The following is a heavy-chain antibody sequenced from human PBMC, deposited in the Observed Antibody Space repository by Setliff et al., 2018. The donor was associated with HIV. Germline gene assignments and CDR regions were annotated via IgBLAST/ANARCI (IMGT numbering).Heavy chain of an antibody. CDR1: GGSISSSDYH. Sequence: SETLSLTCSVSGGSISSSDYHWGWIRQSPGKGLEWIGTIYYSGSTYYSPSLKSRVAISVDTSKSQFSLKLSSVTAADTAVYYCAREAYCSGGSCYYFDYWGQGTLVTVSS. D-gene: IGHD2-15*01. CDR3: AREAYCSGGSCYYFDY. CDR2: IYYSGST. J-gene: IGHJ4*02. V-gene: IGHV4-39*02.